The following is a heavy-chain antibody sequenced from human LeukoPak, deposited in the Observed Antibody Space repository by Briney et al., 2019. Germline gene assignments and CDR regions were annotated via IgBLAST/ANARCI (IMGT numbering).Heavy chain of an antibody. CDR3: ARVSTNYFDY. Sequence: GGSLRLSCAASAFTFSLYEMSWVRQAPEMGLEWVAYISSDGNSIHYADSVKGRLTISRDNAKESLYLHINSLRAEDTAIYYCARVSTNYFDYWGEGALVTVSS. J-gene: IGHJ4*02. D-gene: IGHD5/OR15-5a*01. V-gene: IGHV3-48*03. CDR1: AFTFSLYE. CDR2: ISSDGNSI.